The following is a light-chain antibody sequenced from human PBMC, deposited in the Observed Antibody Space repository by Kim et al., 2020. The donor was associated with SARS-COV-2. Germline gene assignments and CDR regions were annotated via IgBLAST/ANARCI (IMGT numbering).Light chain of an antibody. CDR1: SGSIASND. CDR2: EDN. V-gene: IGLV6-57*03. J-gene: IGLJ2*01. CDR3: QSYDSSNPVV. Sequence: TVTISSTRSSGSIASNDVQWYQLRPGSAPTTVIYEDNQRPSGVPDRFSGSIDSSSNSASLTISGLKTEDEADYYCQSYDSSNPVVFGGGTQLTVL.